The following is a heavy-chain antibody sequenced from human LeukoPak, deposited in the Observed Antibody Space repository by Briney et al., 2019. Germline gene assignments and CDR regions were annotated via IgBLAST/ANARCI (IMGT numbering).Heavy chain of an antibody. D-gene: IGHD2-15*01. Sequence: PGGSLRLSCAASGFTFSSYAMSWVRQAPGRGLEWVSAISSSGGTTYYADSVKGRFTISRDNSKNTLNLQMNSLRAEDTAVYYCSRGVCSGGSCPLGWFDPWGQGTLVTVSS. CDR1: GFTFSSYA. CDR2: ISSSGGTT. V-gene: IGHV3-23*01. CDR3: SRGVCSGGSCPLGWFDP. J-gene: IGHJ5*02.